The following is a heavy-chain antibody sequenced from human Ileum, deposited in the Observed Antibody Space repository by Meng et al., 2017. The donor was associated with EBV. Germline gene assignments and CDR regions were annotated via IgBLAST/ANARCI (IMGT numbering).Heavy chain of an antibody. V-gene: IGHV4-39*07. D-gene: IGHD6-19*01. CDR1: GYSLSSSRYY. CDR3: AREDSSGWFRVDY. Sequence: LRLPSCGQGLVQPAENLSLTCTVAGYSLSSSRYYWGWIRQTPGKGLEWIGNFYFGGSTYYNPSLRSRVTISGDTSKNQFSLKLTSVTAADTAIYYCAREDSSGWFRVDYWGPGSLVTVSS. CDR2: FYFGGST. J-gene: IGHJ4*02.